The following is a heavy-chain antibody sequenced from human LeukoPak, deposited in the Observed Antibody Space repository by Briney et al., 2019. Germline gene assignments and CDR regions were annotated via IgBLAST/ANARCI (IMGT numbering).Heavy chain of an antibody. CDR2: IWYDGSNK. V-gene: IGHV3-33*01. CDR3: ARLYCSGGSCHKDYYYYGMDV. J-gene: IGHJ6*04. Sequence: GGSLRLSCAASGFTFSSYGMHWVRQAPGKGLEWVAVIWYDGSNKYYADSVKGRFTISRDNSKNTLYLQMNSLRAEDTAVYYCARLYCSGGSCHKDYYYYGMDVWGKGTTVTVSS. D-gene: IGHD2-15*01. CDR1: GFTFSSYG.